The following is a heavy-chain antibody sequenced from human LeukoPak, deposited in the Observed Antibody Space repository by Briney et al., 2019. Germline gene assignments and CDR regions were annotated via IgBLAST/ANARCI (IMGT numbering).Heavy chain of an antibody. V-gene: IGHV3-15*01. CDR1: GFTFSNAW. J-gene: IGHJ6*02. D-gene: IGHD4-17*01. CDR2: IKTKTDGGTT. CDR3: TRDLLYGDYGGYYYYGMDV. Sequence: GGSLRLSCAASGFTFSNAWMNWVRQAPGKGLEWVGRIKTKTDGGTTDYAAPVKGRFTISRDDSKNTLYLQMNSLKTEDTAVYYCTRDLLYGDYGGYYYYGMDVWGQGTTVTVSS.